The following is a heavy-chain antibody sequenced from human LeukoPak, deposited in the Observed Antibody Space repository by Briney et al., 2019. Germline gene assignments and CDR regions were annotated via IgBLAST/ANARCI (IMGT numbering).Heavy chain of an antibody. D-gene: IGHD3-22*01. J-gene: IGHJ4*02. CDR1: GFTFSRYW. CDR3: ARDKGDYDTSGSLFVF. V-gene: IGHV3-7*03. Sequence: GGSLRLSCAASGFTFSRYWMSWFRQVPRKGLEWVANIKQDGGEKYYVDSVKGRFTISRDNAKNSLYLQVNSLRAEDTAVYYCARDKGDYDTSGSLFVFGGQGTLVTVSS. CDR2: IKQDGGEK.